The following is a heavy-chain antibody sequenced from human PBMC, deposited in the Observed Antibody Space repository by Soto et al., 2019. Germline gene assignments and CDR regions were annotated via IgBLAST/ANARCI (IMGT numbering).Heavy chain of an antibody. CDR1: GFTFSSYS. Sequence: GGSLRLSCAASGFTFSSYSMNWVRQAPGKGLEWVSSISSSSSYIYYADSVKGRFTISRDNAKNSLYLQMNSLRAEDTAVYYCAKVLYYYDSSGYYYFDYWGQGTLVTVSS. CDR3: AKVLYYYDSSGYYYFDY. CDR2: ISSSSSYI. D-gene: IGHD3-22*01. J-gene: IGHJ4*02. V-gene: IGHV3-21*04.